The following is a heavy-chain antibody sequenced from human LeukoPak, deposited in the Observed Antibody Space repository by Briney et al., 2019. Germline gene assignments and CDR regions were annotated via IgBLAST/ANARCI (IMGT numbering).Heavy chain of an antibody. Sequence: GGSLRLSCAASGFTFSSYEMNGVRQAPGKGLGWVSYISSSGSIIYYADSVKARFTLYRDNAKTSLYLQMNSLRAEDTAVYYCARGGLPKPFDYWGQGTLVTVSS. J-gene: IGHJ4*02. D-gene: IGHD1-14*01. CDR3: ARGGLPKPFDY. V-gene: IGHV3-48*03. CDR1: GFTFSSYE. CDR2: ISSSGSII.